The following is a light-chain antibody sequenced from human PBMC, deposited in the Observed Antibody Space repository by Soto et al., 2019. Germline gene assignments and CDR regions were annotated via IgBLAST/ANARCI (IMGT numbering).Light chain of an antibody. Sequence: EILFTQSPFTLSLSPGERATLSCVASQSVSSSYLAWYQQKPGQAPRLLISGASSRATGIPDRFSGSGSGTDFTLTISRLEPEDFAVYYCQQYGSSPPWTFGQGTKVDIK. V-gene: IGKV3-20*01. J-gene: IGKJ1*01. CDR1: QSVSSSY. CDR2: GAS. CDR3: QQYGSSPPWT.